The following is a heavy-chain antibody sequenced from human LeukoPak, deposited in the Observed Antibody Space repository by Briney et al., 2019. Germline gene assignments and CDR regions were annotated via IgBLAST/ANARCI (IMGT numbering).Heavy chain of an antibody. CDR2: MNPNSGNT. Sequence: ASVKVSCKASGYTFTSYDINWVRQATGQGLEWMGWMNPNSGNTGYAQKFQGRVTMTTDTSTSTAYMELRSLRSDDTAVYYCARTEAVAGPDYWGQGTLVTVSS. V-gene: IGHV1-8*01. D-gene: IGHD6-19*01. J-gene: IGHJ4*02. CDR3: ARTEAVAGPDY. CDR1: GYTFTSYD.